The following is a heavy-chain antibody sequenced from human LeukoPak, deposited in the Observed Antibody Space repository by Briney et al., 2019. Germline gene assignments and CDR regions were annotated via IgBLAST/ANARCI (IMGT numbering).Heavy chain of an antibody. CDR2: ISAYNGNT. CDR1: GYTFTSYG. D-gene: IGHD3-10*01. Sequence: ASVKVSCKASGYTFTSYGISWVRQAPGQGLEWMGWISAYNGNTNYAQKLQGRVTMTEDTSTDTAYMELSSLRSEDTAVYYCATDHPNYYGSGSLDYWGQGTLVTVSS. V-gene: IGHV1-18*01. CDR3: ATDHPNYYGSGSLDY. J-gene: IGHJ4*02.